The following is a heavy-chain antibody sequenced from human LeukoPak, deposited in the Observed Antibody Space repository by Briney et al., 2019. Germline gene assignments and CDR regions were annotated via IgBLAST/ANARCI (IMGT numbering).Heavy chain of an antibody. CDR2: ISAYNVNT. Sequence: AAVKVSCKASGYTFTSHGISRLRQAPGQGLKWIGWISAYNVNTNYAQKLPGTVTMPTDPSTSTAYMSLRSLRSDDTAVYYCARDTPYDYVWGSYRYSHYFDYWGQGTLVTVSS. CDR1: GYTFTSHG. V-gene: IGHV1-18*01. J-gene: IGHJ4*02. CDR3: ARDTPYDYVWGSYRYSHYFDY. D-gene: IGHD3-16*02.